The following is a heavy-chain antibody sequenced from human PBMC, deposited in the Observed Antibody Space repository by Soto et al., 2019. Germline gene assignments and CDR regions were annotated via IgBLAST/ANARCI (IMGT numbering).Heavy chain of an antibody. V-gene: IGHV3-7*01. J-gene: IGHJ6*02. Sequence: GGTLRLSCAASGFTFSSYWMTWVRQAPGKGLEWVANIKQDGSETYYVDSVKGRFTISRDNAKNSLYLQMNSLRAEDSAVYYCAREYAFLEWLLKENYYYYGMDVWGQGTTVTVSS. CDR1: GFTFSSYW. D-gene: IGHD3-3*02. CDR2: IKQDGSET. CDR3: AREYAFLEWLLKENYYYYGMDV.